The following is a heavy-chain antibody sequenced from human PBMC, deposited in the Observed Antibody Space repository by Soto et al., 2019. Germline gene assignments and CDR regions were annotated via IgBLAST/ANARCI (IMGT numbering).Heavy chain of an antibody. J-gene: IGHJ5*02. Sequence: QLQLQESGPGLVKPSETLSLTCTVSGGSISSSSYYWGWIRQPPGKGLEWIGNIYYSGSTYYNPSLKCRVTISVDTSKNQFSLKLSSVTAADPAVYYCARRQSSPWFDPWGQGTLVTVSS. CDR2: IYYSGST. D-gene: IGHD2-15*01. CDR1: GGSISSSSYY. CDR3: ARRQSSPWFDP. V-gene: IGHV4-39*01.